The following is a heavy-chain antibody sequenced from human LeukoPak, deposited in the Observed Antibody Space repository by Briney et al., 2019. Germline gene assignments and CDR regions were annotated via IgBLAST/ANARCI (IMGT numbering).Heavy chain of an antibody. Sequence: GGSLRLSCAASGFTVNSNYMSWVRQAPGKGLEWVSVIYSGGSTYYADSVKGRFTISRDNSKNTLYLQMNSLRAEDTAVYYCARDPSRFGELLGYYMDVWGKGTTVTVSS. CDR2: IYSGGST. CDR3: ARDPSRFGELLGYYMDV. CDR1: GFTVNSNY. D-gene: IGHD3-10*01. V-gene: IGHV3-66*02. J-gene: IGHJ6*03.